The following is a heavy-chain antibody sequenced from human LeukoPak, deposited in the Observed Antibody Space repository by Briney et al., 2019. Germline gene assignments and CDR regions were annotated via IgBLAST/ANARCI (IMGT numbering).Heavy chain of an antibody. J-gene: IGHJ3*02. CDR2: ISSSYNTI. CDR3: ARDYRRGAARPTAFDI. CDR1: GFTFSSHN. V-gene: IGHV3-48*04. D-gene: IGHD6-6*01. Sequence: GGSLRLSCVASGFTFSSHNMNWVRQAPGKGLEWVSYISSSYNTIYYRDSVQGRFIISRDNAKNSLYLQMNSLRAEDTAVYYCARDYRRGAARPTAFDIWGQGTMVTVSS.